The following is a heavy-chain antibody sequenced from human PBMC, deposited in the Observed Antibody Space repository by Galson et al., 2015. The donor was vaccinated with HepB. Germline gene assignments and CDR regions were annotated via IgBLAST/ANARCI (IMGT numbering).Heavy chain of an antibody. CDR1: GGTFSSYT. V-gene: IGHV1-69*04. J-gene: IGHJ3*02. CDR2: IIPILGIA. CDR3: ARDQRAIGAFDI. Sequence: SVKVSCKASGGTFSSYTISWVRQAPGQGLEWMGRIIPILGIANYAQKFQGRVTITADKSTSTAYMELSSLRSEDTAVYYCARDQRAIGAFDIWGQGTMVTVSS. D-gene: IGHD2-21*01.